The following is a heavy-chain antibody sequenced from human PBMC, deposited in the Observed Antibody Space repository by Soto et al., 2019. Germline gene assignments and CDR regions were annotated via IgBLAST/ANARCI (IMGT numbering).Heavy chain of an antibody. CDR1: GFTFSSYW. Sequence: EVQLVESGGGLVQPGGSLRLSCAASGFTFSSYWMSWVRQAPGKGLEWVANIKQDGSEKYYVDSVKGRFTISRDNAKNSLYLQMNSLRAEDTAVYYCARDQEVVTHYYFDYWGQGTLVTVSS. CDR2: IKQDGSEK. CDR3: ARDQEVVTHYYFDY. V-gene: IGHV3-7*01. J-gene: IGHJ4*02. D-gene: IGHD2-21*02.